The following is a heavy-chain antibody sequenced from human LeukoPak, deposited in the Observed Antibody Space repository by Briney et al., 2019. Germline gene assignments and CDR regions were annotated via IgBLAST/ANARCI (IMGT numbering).Heavy chain of an antibody. CDR1: RFTFDDYA. D-gene: IGHD6-13*01. V-gene: IGHV3-43*02. CDR3: AKVSASSWLGAFDI. Sequence: GGSLSLSCAASRFTFDDYALHSVRQAPGKGLEWVSLISGDGGSTYYADSVKVRFTISRDNSKNSLYLQMNSLRTEDTALYYCAKVSASSWLGAFDIWGQGTMVTVSS. J-gene: IGHJ3*02. CDR2: ISGDGGST.